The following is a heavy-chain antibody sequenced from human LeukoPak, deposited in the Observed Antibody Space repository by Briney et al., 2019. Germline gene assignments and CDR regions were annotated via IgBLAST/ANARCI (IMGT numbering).Heavy chain of an antibody. J-gene: IGHJ4*02. CDR2: ISSNGGST. CDR3: ARDPRYCGGDCYTFDY. CDR1: GFTFSSYA. D-gene: IGHD2-21*02. Sequence: GGSLRLSCAASGFTFSSYAMHWVRQAPGKGLEYVSAISSNGGSTYYANSVKGRFTISRDNSKNTLYLQMGSLRAEDMAVYYCARDPRYCGGDCYTFDYWGQGTLVTVSS. V-gene: IGHV3-64*01.